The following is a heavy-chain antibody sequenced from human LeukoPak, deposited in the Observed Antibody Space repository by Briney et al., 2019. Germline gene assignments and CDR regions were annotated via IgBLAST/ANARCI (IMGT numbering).Heavy chain of an antibody. D-gene: IGHD6-19*01. Sequence: PSETLSLTCTVSGGSISSSSYYRGWIRQPPGKGLEWIGSIYYSGSTYYNPSLKSRLTISVDTSKNQFSLKLTSVTAADTAMYYCARHEHKAVAGDTWGQGILVIVSS. CDR2: IYYSGST. CDR1: GGSISSSSYY. V-gene: IGHV4-39*01. CDR3: ARHEHKAVAGDT. J-gene: IGHJ5*02.